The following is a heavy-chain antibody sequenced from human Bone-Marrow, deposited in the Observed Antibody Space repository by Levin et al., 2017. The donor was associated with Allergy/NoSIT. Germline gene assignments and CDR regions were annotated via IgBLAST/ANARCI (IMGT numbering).Heavy chain of an antibody. D-gene: IGHD2-2*01. Sequence: SGGSLRLSCAASGFTFNNYAMTWVRQAPGKGLEWVSAISSSDGRTYYADSVKGRFTISRDNSKTTLSLQMSSLRAEDTAVYYCAKDRIGTVPDAFDIWGQGTRVTVSS. V-gene: IGHV3-23*01. CDR2: ISSSDGRT. CDR3: AKDRIGTVPDAFDI. CDR1: GFTFNNYA. J-gene: IGHJ3*02.